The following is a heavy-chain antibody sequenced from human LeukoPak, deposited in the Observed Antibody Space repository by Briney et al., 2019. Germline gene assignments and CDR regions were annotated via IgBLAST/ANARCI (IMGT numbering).Heavy chain of an antibody. J-gene: IGHJ5*02. CDR3: ARLAPEYPDLLFDP. D-gene: IGHD2/OR15-2a*01. CDR1: GYDFSTKW. Sequence: GESLKISCQTSGYDFSTKWIGWVRQMPGKGLEWMGIIYPLDSITRYSPSFQGHVSISADTSISTAYLQWTSLKPSDTAIYYFARLAPEYPDLLFDPWGQGTLVTVSS. CDR2: IYPLDSIT. V-gene: IGHV5-51*01.